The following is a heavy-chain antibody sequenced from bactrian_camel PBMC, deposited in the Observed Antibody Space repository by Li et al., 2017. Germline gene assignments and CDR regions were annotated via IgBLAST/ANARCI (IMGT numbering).Heavy chain of an antibody. V-gene: IGHV3S6*01. D-gene: IGHD3*01. Sequence: HVQLVESGGGSVSAGGSLRLSCTASEFTYSRTWLGWFRQAPGKEREGITTIDSNGSPSYVPSVKGRFTISRDDGSNTLYLQMNSLKPEDTAMYNCAASRHACSLGSIQTSAFYLWGPGTQVTVS. CDR3: AASRHACSLGSIQTSAFYL. J-gene: IGHJ4*01. CDR2: IDSNGSP. CDR1: EFTYSRTW.